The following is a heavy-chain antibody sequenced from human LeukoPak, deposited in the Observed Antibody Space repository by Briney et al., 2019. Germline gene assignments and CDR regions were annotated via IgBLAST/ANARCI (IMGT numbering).Heavy chain of an antibody. D-gene: IGHD2-15*01. J-gene: IGHJ4*02. Sequence: GGSLRLSCAASGFTFSDYYMSWIRQAPGKGLEWVSYISSSSSYTNYADSVKGRFTISRDNAENSLYLQMNSLRAEDTAVYYCARTYCSGGSCPDYWGQGTLVTVSS. CDR3: ARTYCSGGSCPDY. CDR1: GFTFSDYY. CDR2: ISSSSSYT. V-gene: IGHV3-11*06.